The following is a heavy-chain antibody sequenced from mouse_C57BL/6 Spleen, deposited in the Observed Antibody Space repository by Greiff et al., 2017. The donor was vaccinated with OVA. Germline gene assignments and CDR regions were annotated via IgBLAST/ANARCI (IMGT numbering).Heavy chain of an antibody. Sequence: VQGVESGPGLVQPSQSLSITCTVSGFSLTSYGVHWVRQSPGKGLEWLGVIWSGGSTDYNAAFISRLSISKDNSKSQVFFKMNSLQADDTAIYYCARTRGYYGSSPYYAMDYWGQGTSVTVSS. CDR2: IWSGGST. D-gene: IGHD1-1*01. J-gene: IGHJ4*01. V-gene: IGHV2-2*01. CDR3: ARTRGYYGSSPYYAMDY. CDR1: GFSLTSYG.